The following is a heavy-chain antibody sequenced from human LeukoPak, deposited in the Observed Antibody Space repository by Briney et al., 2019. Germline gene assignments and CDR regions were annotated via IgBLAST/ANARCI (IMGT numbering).Heavy chain of an antibody. CDR1: GGTFSSYA. J-gene: IGHJ6*02. Sequence: ASVKVSCKASGGTFSSYAISWVRQAPGQGLEWMGGIIPIFGTANYAQKFQGRVTITADESTSTAYMELSSLRSEDTAVYYCARVSSYCSSTSCLYGMDVWGQGTTVTVSS. CDR3: ARVSSYCSSTSCLYGMDV. CDR2: IIPIFGTA. V-gene: IGHV1-69*01. D-gene: IGHD2-2*01.